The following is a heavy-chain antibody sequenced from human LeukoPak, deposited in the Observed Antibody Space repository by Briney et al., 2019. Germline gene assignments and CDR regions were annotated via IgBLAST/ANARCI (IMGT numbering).Heavy chain of an antibody. Sequence: GGSLRLSCAASGFTFSSYGMHWVRQAPGKGLEWVAVISYDGSNKYYADSVKGRFTISRDNSKNTLYLQMNSLRAEDTTVYHCAKDLPAAYFDYWGQGTLVTVSS. D-gene: IGHD2-2*01. CDR3: AKDLPAAYFDY. CDR2: ISYDGSNK. CDR1: GFTFSSYG. V-gene: IGHV3-30*18. J-gene: IGHJ4*02.